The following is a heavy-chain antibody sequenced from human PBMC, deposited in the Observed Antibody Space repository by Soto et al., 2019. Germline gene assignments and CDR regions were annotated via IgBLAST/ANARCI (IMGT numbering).Heavy chain of an antibody. Sequence: QVQLVESGGGLVKPGGSLRLSCAASGLPFSDHYMTWIRQAPGKGLEWISYISSSAGTIYYADSVTGRFTISRDNAKNSLYLQMTNLRAEDTAVYYCARAPYFGSGTYYYYALDVWGQGTTVTVSS. CDR3: ARAPYFGSGTYYYYALDV. CDR1: GLPFSDHY. CDR2: ISSSAGTI. D-gene: IGHD3-10*01. V-gene: IGHV3-11*01. J-gene: IGHJ6*02.